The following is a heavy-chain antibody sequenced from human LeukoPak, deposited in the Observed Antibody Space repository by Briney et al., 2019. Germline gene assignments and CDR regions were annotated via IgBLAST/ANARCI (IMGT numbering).Heavy chain of an antibody. CDR3: AKDEGYCSGGSCYYFDY. CDR2: ISGSGGST. J-gene: IGHJ4*02. CDR1: AFTFGSYA. D-gene: IGHD2-15*01. V-gene: IGHV3-23*01. Sequence: GGSLRLSCAASAFTFGSYAMSWVRQAPGKGLEWVSAISGSGGSTYYADSVKGRFTISRDNSKNTLYLQMNSLRAEDTAVYYCAKDEGYCSGGSCYYFDYWGQGTLVTVSS.